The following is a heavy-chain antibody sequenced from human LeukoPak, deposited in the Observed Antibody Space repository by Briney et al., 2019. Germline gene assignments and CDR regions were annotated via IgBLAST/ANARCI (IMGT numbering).Heavy chain of an antibody. Sequence: ASVKVSCKASGYTFTSYGISWVRQAPGQGLEWMGWISAYNGNTNYAQKLQGRVTMTTDTSTSTAYMELRSLRSDDTAVYYCARDQILWFGELSALFDYWGQGTLVTVSS. D-gene: IGHD3-10*01. CDR2: ISAYNGNT. J-gene: IGHJ4*02. V-gene: IGHV1-18*01. CDR1: GYTFTSYG. CDR3: ARDQILWFGELSALFDY.